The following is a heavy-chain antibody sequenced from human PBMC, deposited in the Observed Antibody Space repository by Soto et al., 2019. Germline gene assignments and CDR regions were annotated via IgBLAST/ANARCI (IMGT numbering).Heavy chain of an antibody. Sequence: SETLSLTCTVSGDTISSTRWWSWVRLSPGKGLEWIGEIYHLGRTNYNPSLKSRVTLSIDKSNNQFSLTLTSVTAADTAVYFCARTPDHWGQGTLVTVSS. D-gene: IGHD2-15*01. V-gene: IGHV4-4*02. CDR2: IYHLGRT. CDR1: GDTISSTRW. J-gene: IGHJ4*02. CDR3: ARTPDH.